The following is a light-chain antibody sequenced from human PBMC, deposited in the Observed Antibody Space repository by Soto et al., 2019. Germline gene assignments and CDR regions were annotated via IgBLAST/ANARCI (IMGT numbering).Light chain of an antibody. Sequence: QSVLTQPASVSGSPGQSITISCTGSTNDIGTYEYVSWHQHHPGKAPKLVIFGVNDRPSGISDRFSGSKSGNTASLTISGLQLEDEAVYYCSSYTTGRSLPWVFGTGTKLT. V-gene: IGLV2-14*01. CDR1: TNDIGTYEY. CDR3: SSYTTGRSLPWV. CDR2: GVN. J-gene: IGLJ1*01.